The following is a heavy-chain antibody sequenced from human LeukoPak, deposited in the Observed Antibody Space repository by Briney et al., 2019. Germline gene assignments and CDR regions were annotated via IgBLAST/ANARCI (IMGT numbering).Heavy chain of an antibody. CDR1: GFTFSSYA. Sequence: PGGSLRLSCAASGFTFSSYAMSWVRQAPGKGLEWVANIKQDGREKYYVDSVKGRFTISRDNAMNSLYLQMNTLRVEDTAAYFCARRRTNYDGNGSFDYWGPGTLVSVSS. CDR2: IKQDGREK. D-gene: IGHD3-22*01. V-gene: IGHV3-7*01. J-gene: IGHJ4*02. CDR3: ARRRTNYDGNGSFDY.